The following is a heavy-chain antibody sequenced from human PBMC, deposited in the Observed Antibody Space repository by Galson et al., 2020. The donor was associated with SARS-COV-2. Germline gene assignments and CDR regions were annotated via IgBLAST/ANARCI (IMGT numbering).Heavy chain of an antibody. V-gene: IGHV4-59*01. CDR2: IYNSGST. Sequence: ASETLSLTCTVSGGSISSYYWSWIRQPPGKGLEWIGYIYNSGSTNYNSSLKSRVTISVDTSKNQFALKLSSVTAADTAVYYCARAVRGGFDPWGQGTLVTVSS. CDR3: ARAVRGGFDP. CDR1: GGSISSYY. J-gene: IGHJ5*02. D-gene: IGHD3-10*01.